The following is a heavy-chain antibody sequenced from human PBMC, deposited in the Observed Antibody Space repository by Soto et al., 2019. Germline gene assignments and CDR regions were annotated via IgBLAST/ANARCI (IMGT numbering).Heavy chain of an antibody. D-gene: IGHD6-13*01. CDR2: ISGYNGNT. CDR1: GDIFSRYG. V-gene: IGHV1-18*04. Sequence: QVQLVQSGPEVRKPGASVKVACKASGDIFSRYGISWVRQAPGQGLEWMAWISGYNGNTKFGERVQGRVNVTTDTSTSTAYMVLRSLRSDDTAVYYCAREAAAERNYYGLDVWGQGTTVIVSS. CDR3: AREAAAERNYYGLDV. J-gene: IGHJ6*02.